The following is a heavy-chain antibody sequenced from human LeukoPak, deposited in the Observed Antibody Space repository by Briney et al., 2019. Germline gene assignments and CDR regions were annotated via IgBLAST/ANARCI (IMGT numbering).Heavy chain of an antibody. J-gene: IGHJ4*02. CDR3: ARGGKGNADGYNQALDY. Sequence: ASVKASCEASGYTFTHYYIQWVRQAHGQGLEWMGIIHPSGGSTTYAQKFQGRVTMTRDTSTSTVYMELSSLRSDDTAVYYCARGGKGNADGYNQALDYWGQGTLVTVSS. CDR1: GYTFTHYY. D-gene: IGHD5-24*01. V-gene: IGHV1-46*01. CDR2: IHPSGGST.